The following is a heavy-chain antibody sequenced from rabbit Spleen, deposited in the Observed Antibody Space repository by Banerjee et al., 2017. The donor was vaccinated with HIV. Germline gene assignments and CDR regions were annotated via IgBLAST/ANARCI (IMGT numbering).Heavy chain of an antibody. CDR1: GFSFSITYW. CDR2: IYAGNSGSA. Sequence: QEQLEESGGDLVKPEGSLTLTCTASGFSFSITYWICWVRQAPGKGLEWIACIYAGNSGSAYYASWAKGRFTITRSTSLNTVTLQMTSLTAADTATYFCARTYNGDTYTTFDLWGPGTLVTVS. J-gene: IGHJ4*01. CDR3: ARTYNGDTYTTFDL. V-gene: IGHV1S45*01. D-gene: IGHD6-1*01.